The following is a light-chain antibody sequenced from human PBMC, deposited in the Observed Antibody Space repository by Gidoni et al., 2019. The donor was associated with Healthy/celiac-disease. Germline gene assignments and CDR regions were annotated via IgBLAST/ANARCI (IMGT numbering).Light chain of an antibody. CDR1: QSVRSY. J-gene: IGKJ3*01. V-gene: IGKV3-11*01. CDR3: QQRSNWPPG. Sequence: EIVLTQSPATLSLSPGERATLSCRASQSVRSYLAWYQQKPGQAHRLLIYDASNRATGIPARFRGSGSGTDFTLTISSREPEDFAVYYCQQRSNWPPGFGPGTKVDIK. CDR2: DAS.